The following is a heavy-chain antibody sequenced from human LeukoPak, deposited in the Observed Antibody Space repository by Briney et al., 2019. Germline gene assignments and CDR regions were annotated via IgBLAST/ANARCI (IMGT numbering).Heavy chain of an antibody. CDR3: ARAPPYYTKNMDV. J-gene: IGHJ6*03. CDR2: INPSGGST. CDR1: GYTFTSYY. V-gene: IGHV1-46*01. Sequence: ASAKVSCKASGYTFTSYYMHCVRQAPGQGLEWMGIINPSGGSTSYAQKFQGRVTMTRDMSTSTVYMELSSLRSEDTAVYYCARAPPYYTKNMDVWGKGTTVTVSS. D-gene: IGHD3-10*01.